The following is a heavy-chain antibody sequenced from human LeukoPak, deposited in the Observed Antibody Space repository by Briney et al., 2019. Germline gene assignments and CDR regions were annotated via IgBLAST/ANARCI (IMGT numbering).Heavy chain of an antibody. CDR2: VFHTGKV. CDR3: ARDRASPPHQPDPFEY. J-gene: IGHJ4*02. V-gene: IGHV4-38-2*02. CDR1: GSSISIGYY. Sequence: PSETLSLTCAVSGSSISIGYYWSWIRQPPGKWLEYIGSVFHTGKVYYNPSLESRVTISVDTSKNQFSLNLGSVTAAATAVYFCARDRASPPHQPDPFEYWGQGTLVTVSS.